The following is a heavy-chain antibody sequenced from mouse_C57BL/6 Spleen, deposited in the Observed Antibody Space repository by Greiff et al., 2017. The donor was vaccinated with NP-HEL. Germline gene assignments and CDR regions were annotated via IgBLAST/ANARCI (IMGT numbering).Heavy chain of an antibody. Sequence: VQLQQPGAELVKPGASVKMSCKASGYTFTSYWITWVKQRPGQGLEWIGDIYPGSGSTNYNEKFKSKATLTVDTSSSTAYMQLSSLTSEDSAVYYCARCYYGSSYYFDYWGQGTTLTVSS. CDR3: ARCYYGSSYYFDY. CDR1: GYTFTSYW. V-gene: IGHV1-55*01. J-gene: IGHJ2*01. D-gene: IGHD1-1*01. CDR2: IYPGSGST.